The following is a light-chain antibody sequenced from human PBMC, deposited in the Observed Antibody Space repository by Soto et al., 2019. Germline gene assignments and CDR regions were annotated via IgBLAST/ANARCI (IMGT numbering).Light chain of an antibody. V-gene: IGKV3-15*01. CDR1: QSVSSN. J-gene: IGKJ1*01. CDR3: QQYNNWPPRT. CDR2: GAS. Sequence: EIVMTQSPATLSVSPGERATLSGRASQSVSSNLAWYQQKPGQAPRLLIYGASTRATGIPARFSGSGSGTEFTLTISRLQSEDFAVYYCQQYNNWPPRTFGQGTKVEIK.